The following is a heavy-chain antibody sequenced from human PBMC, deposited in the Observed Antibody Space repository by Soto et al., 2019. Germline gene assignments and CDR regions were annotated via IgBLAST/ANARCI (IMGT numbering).Heavy chain of an antibody. Sequence: PLATLSLTCTVSVGSISSYYWCWVRQPPGKGLEWIGYIYYSGSTNYNPSLKSRVTISVDTSKNQFSLKLSSVTAADTAVYYCARHRSDPSPYYYMDVWGKGTTVTVSS. V-gene: IGHV4-59*08. J-gene: IGHJ6*03. CDR3: ARHRSDPSPYYYMDV. CDR2: IYYSGST. CDR1: VGSISSYY.